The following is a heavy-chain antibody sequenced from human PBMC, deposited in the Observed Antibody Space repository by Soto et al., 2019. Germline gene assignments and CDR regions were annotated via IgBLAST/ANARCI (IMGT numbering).Heavy chain of an antibody. CDR3: AKNSIAARPYYFDY. CDR1: GFTFSSYA. CDR2: ISGSGGST. Sequence: LSLSCAASGFTFSSYAMSWVRQAPGKGLEWVSAISGSGGSTYYADSVKGRFTISRDNSKNTLYLQMNSLRAEDTAVYYCAKNSIAARPYYFDYCGQGPLVTVYS. V-gene: IGHV3-23*01. J-gene: IGHJ4*02. D-gene: IGHD6-6*01.